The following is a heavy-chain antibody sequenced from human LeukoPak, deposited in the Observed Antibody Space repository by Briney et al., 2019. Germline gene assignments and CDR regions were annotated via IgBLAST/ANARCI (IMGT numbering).Heavy chain of an antibody. D-gene: IGHD2-15*01. Sequence: SETLSLTCTVSGGSISSHYWSWIRQPPGKGLEWIGDINYSGNTNYKPSLKSRVTISVDTSKNQFSLKLNSVTAADTAIYYCATKVRGGFDIWGQGTMVTVSS. CDR2: INYSGNT. V-gene: IGHV4-59*11. CDR3: ATKVRGGFDI. CDR1: GGSISSHY. J-gene: IGHJ3*02.